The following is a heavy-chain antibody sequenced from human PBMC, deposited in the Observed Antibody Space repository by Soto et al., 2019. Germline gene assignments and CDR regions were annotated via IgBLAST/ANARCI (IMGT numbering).Heavy chain of an antibody. J-gene: IGHJ6*02. Sequence: QVQLVQSGAEVKKPGSSVKVSCKASGGSLTNYGVSWVRQAPGQGLEWMGGIIPVFGTANYAQKFQGRVTIAADESKRTGFRDVRSLRREVTAVYYCARGDATKLGCTNYYGMDGWGQGTRVTVSS. D-gene: IGHD2-8*01. V-gene: IGHV1-69*12. CDR2: IIPVFGTA. CDR1: GGSLTNYG. CDR3: ARGDATKLGCTNYYGMDG.